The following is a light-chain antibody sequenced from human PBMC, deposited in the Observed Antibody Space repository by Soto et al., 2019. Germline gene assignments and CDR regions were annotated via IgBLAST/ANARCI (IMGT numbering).Light chain of an antibody. Sequence: QSALTQPPSASGSPGQSVAISCTGTSSDIGGYNYVSWYQIHPGKAPKLMIYEVNKRPSGVPDRFSGSKSGNTASLIVSGLQAEDEADYYRSSYAGSNMGVFGGGTKLTVL. V-gene: IGLV2-8*01. CDR3: SSYAGSNMGV. CDR2: EVN. CDR1: SSDIGGYNY. J-gene: IGLJ2*01.